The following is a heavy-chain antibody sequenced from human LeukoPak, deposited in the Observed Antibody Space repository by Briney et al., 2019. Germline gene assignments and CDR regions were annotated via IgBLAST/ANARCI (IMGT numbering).Heavy chain of an antibody. V-gene: IGHV3-21*01. D-gene: IGHD3-9*01. CDR1: GFTFSSYS. CDR2: ISSSSSYI. CDR3: ARDKDDILTGYRHNWFGP. Sequence: PGGSLRLSCAASGFTFSSYSMNWVRQAPGKGLEWVSSISSSSSYIYYADSVKGRFTISRDNAKNSLYLQMNSLRAEDTAVYYCARDKDDILTGYRHNWFGPWGQGTLVTVSS. J-gene: IGHJ5*02.